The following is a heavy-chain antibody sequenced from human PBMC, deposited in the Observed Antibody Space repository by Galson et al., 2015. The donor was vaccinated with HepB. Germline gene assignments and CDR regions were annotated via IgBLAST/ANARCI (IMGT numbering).Heavy chain of an antibody. CDR1: GFPFNTFA. V-gene: IGHV3-23*01. CDR3: AKGNGCFAA. CDR2: ITGGGEHT. Sequence: SLRLSCAASGFPFNTFAMTWVRQAPGKGLEWVSVITGGGEHTYHADSVKGRLSISRDNTRNTLFLHMKSLRVDDTATYYCAKGNGCFAARGQGTLVPVSP. J-gene: IGHJ4*02. D-gene: IGHD2-2*01.